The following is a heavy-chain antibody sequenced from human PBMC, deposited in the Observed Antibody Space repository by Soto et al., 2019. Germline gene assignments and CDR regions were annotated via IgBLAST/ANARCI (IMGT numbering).Heavy chain of an antibody. J-gene: IGHJ6*03. D-gene: IGHD1-1*01. CDR2: IIPILGIA. CDR1: GGTFSSYT. V-gene: IGHV1-69*04. CDR3: ARDFLPERRTGRYYYYYMDV. Sequence: GASVKVSCKASGGTFSSYTISWVRQAPGQGLEWMGRIIPILGIANYAQKFQGRVTITADKSTSTAYMELSSLRSEDTAVYYCARDFLPERRTGRYYYYYMDVWGKGTTVTVSS.